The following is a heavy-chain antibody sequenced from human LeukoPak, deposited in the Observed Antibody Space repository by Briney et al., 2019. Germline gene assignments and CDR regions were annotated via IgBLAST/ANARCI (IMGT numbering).Heavy chain of an antibody. V-gene: IGHV3-23*01. CDR3: AKLGGIAAAGASAHHDY. Sequence: GGSLRLSCAACGFTFSSYAMSWVRQAPGKGLEWVSALSGSSINTYYGDFVRGRFAISRDNSKNTLYLQMNGLRAEDTAVYYCAKLGGIAAAGASAHHDYWGQGTLVTVSS. D-gene: IGHD6-13*01. CDR2: LSGSSINT. J-gene: IGHJ4*02. CDR1: GFTFSSYA.